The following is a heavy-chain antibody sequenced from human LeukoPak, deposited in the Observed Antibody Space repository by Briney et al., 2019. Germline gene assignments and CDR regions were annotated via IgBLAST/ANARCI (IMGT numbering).Heavy chain of an antibody. V-gene: IGHV4-34*01. J-gene: IGHJ4*02. CDR2: INHSGST. D-gene: IGHD6-13*01. CDR3: ARHRFIAAAGFDY. CDR1: GGSFSGYY. Sequence: SETLSLTCAVYGGSFSGYYWSWIRQPPGKGLEWIGEINHSGSTNYNPSLKSRVTISVDTSKNQFSLKLSSVTAADTAAYYCARHRFIAAAGFDYWGQGTLVTVSS.